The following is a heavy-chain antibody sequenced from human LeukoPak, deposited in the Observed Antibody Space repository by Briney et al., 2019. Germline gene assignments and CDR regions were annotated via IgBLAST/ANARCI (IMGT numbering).Heavy chain of an antibody. V-gene: IGHV3-30*18. J-gene: IGHJ6*02. CDR2: ISYDGSNK. Sequence: GGSLRLSCAASGFTFSSYGMHWVRKAPGKGLEWVAVISYDGSNKYYADSVKGRFTISRDNSKNTLYLQMNSLRAEDTAVYYCAKFAAAAYYYYGMDVWGQGTTVTVSS. CDR3: AKFAAAAYYYYGMDV. D-gene: IGHD6-13*01. CDR1: GFTFSSYG.